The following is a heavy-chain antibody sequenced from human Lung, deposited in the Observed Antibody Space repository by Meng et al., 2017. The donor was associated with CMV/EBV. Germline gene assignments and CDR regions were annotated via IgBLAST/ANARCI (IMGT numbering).Heavy chain of an antibody. Sequence: ASVXVSXXALGYTFSGYYIHWVRQAPGQGLEWMGWINPNSGDTYFTQKFQDSVTVTRDTSISTVYMELRRLRSDDTDMYYCARSRVGGRGGVFDYWGQGTXVTVSS. J-gene: IGHJ4*02. CDR3: ARSRVGGRGGVFDY. CDR1: GYTFSGYY. CDR2: INPNSGDT. V-gene: IGHV1-2*02. D-gene: IGHD1-26*01.